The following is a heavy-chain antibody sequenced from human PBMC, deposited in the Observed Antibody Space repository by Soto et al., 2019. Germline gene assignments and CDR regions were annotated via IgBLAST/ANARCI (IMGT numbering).Heavy chain of an antibody. D-gene: IGHD3-10*01. CDR3: AKRGSGTFFDY. V-gene: IGHV3-23*01. CDR1: GLTFSSYA. J-gene: IGHJ4*02. Sequence: EVQLLESGGGLVQPGGSLRLSCAASGLTFSSYAMSWVRQAPGKGLERVSIISGSGDSTYYADSVKGRFTISRDNSKNTLYLQMNSLRAEDTAVYYCAKRGSGTFFDYWGQGTLVTVSS. CDR2: ISGSGDST.